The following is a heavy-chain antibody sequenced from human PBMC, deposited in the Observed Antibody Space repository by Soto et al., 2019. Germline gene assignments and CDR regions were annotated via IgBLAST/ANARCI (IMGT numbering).Heavy chain of an antibody. Sequence: ASVKVSCKASGYTFTSYYMHWVRQAPGQGLEWMGIINPSGGSTSYAQKFQGRVAMTRDTSTSTVYMELSSLRSEDTAVYYCARGHSSGWYDWVYFDYWGQGTLVTVSS. J-gene: IGHJ4*02. CDR3: ARGHSSGWYDWVYFDY. CDR1: GYTFTSYY. V-gene: IGHV1-46*01. D-gene: IGHD6-19*01. CDR2: INPSGGST.